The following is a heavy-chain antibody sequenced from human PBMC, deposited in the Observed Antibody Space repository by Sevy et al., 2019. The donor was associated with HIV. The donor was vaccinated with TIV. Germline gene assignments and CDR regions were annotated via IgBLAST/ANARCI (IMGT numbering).Heavy chain of an antibody. CDR2: IKQDGSEK. J-gene: IGHJ6*02. Sequence: GGSLRLSCAASGFTFSSYWMSWVRQAPGKGLEWVANIKQDGSEKYYVDSVKGRFTISRDNAKNSLYLQMNSLRAEDTAVYYCARGYSSGWYQWDYYYGMDVWGQGTTVTVSS. CDR3: ARGYSSGWYQWDYYYGMDV. V-gene: IGHV3-7*04. D-gene: IGHD6-19*01. CDR1: GFTFSSYW.